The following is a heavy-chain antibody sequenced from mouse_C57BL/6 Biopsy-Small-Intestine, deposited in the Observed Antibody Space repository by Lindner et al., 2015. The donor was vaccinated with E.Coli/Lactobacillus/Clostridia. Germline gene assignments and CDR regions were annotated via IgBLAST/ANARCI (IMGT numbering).Heavy chain of an antibody. CDR3: ARTSGDYAIYYYGMDV. Sequence: SVKVSCKASGYTFTTYGISWVRQAPGQGLEWMGWISGYNGNTNYAQRLQGRVTMTTDTSTSTAYMELRSLTSDDTAVYYCARTSGDYAIYYYGMDVWGQGTTVTVSS. CDR1: GYTFTTYG. CDR2: ISGYNGNT. V-gene: IGHV1-7*01. D-gene: IGHD1-1*01. J-gene: IGHJ1*01.